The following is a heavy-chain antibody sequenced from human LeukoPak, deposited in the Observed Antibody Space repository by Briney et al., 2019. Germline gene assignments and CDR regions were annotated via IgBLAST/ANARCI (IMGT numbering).Heavy chain of an antibody. D-gene: IGHD6-25*01. J-gene: IGHJ4*02. Sequence: ASVKVSCKASGYIFTTCYMHWTRQAPGQGPEWMGIINPRGGSTDYAQKFQDRVTMTSDTSTSTVYMELNSLRSEDTAVYFCARVGVTAATADYWGQGTLVTVSS. CDR2: INPRGGST. CDR1: GYIFTTCY. V-gene: IGHV1-46*01. CDR3: ARVGVTAATADY.